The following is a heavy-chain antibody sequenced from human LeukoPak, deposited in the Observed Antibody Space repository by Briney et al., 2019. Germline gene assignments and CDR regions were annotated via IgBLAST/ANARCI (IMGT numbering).Heavy chain of an antibody. CDR2: IYYSGST. CDR1: GGSISSSSYY. CDR3: AKEGFGTSFDN. Sequence: SETLSLTCTVSGGSISSSSYYWGWIRQPPGKGLEWIGSIYYSGSTYYNPSLKSRVTISVDTSKNQFSLRLSSVTAADTAVYFCAKEGFGTSFDNWGQATLVTVSS. D-gene: IGHD2-2*01. V-gene: IGHV4-39*07. J-gene: IGHJ4*02.